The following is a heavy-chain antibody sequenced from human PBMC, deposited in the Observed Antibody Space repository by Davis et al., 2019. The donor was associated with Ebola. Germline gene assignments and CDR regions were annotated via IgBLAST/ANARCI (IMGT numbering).Heavy chain of an antibody. V-gene: IGHV3-33*01. CDR1: GFTFSSYG. CDR3: ARAVNYYYYGMDV. J-gene: IGHJ6*04. CDR2: IWYDGSNK. D-gene: IGHD4-17*01. Sequence: GESLKISCAASGFTFSSYGMHWVRQAPGKGLEWVAVIWYDGSNKYYGDSVKGRFTISRDNSKNTLYLQMSSLRAEDTAVYYCARAVNYYYYGMDVWGKGTTVTVSS.